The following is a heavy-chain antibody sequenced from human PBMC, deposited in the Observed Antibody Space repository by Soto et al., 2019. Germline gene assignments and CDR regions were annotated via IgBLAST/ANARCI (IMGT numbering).Heavy chain of an antibody. CDR3: ARGANIMATSNDPFDV. Sequence: ASETLSLTCGVSGHSISSGYYWGWIRQPPGRGLEWIGNIYHSGNTYYNPSLKSRVTISLDTSKNQFSLRLNSVTAADTAVYYCARGANIMATSNDPFDVWGQGTMVTVS. CDR2: IYHSGNT. CDR1: GHSISSGYY. J-gene: IGHJ3*01. D-gene: IGHD5-12*01. V-gene: IGHV4-38-2*01.